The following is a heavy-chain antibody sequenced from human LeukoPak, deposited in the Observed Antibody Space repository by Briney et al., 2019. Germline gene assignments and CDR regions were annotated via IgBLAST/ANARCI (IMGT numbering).Heavy chain of an antibody. Sequence: EASVKVSCKASGYTFTSYAMNWVRQAPGQGLEWMGWINTNTGNPTYAQGFTGRFVFSLDTSVSTAYLQISSLKAEDTAVYYCAREANPLTITIVRAKDIDYWGRGTLVTVSS. V-gene: IGHV7-4-1*02. CDR3: AREANPLTITIVRAKDIDY. J-gene: IGHJ4*02. D-gene: IGHD3-10*01. CDR2: INTNTGNP. CDR1: GYTFTSYA.